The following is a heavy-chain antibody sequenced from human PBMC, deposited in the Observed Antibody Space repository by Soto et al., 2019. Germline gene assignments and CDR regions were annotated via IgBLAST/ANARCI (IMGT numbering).Heavy chain of an antibody. CDR1: GGSISSSSYY. D-gene: IGHD6-13*01. Sequence: LSLTCTVSGGSISSSSYYWGWIRQPPGKGLEWIGSIYYSGSTYYNPSLKSRVTISVDTSKNQFSLKLSSVTAADTAVYYCASPSIAAAGSWGYWGQGTLVTVSS. J-gene: IGHJ4*02. CDR3: ASPSIAAAGSWGY. V-gene: IGHV4-39*01. CDR2: IYYSGST.